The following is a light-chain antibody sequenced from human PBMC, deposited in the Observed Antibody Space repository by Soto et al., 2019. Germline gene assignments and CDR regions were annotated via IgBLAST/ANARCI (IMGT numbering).Light chain of an antibody. CDR1: QGISSC. CDR2: DAS. Sequence: IWMNQSPSLVSASSGVRVTIRCRMSQGISSCLGWYQQKPGKAPNLLIYDASTLHSGVPSRFSGGGSGTDFTLTISSLQPEDFATYYCPQVNVYPSPFAGGTKVDIK. V-gene: IGKV1D-8*02. J-gene: IGKJ4*01. CDR3: PQVNVYPSP.